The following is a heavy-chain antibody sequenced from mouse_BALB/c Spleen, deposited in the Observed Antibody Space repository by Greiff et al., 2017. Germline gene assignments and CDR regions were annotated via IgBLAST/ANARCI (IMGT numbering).Heavy chain of an antibody. V-gene: IGHV1-15*01. CDR3: NGGNNYGSSDYAMDY. CDR2: IDPETGGT. Sequence: VQLQQSGAELVRPGASVTLSCKASGYTFTDYEMHWVKQTPVHGLEWIGAIDPETGGTAYNQKFKGKATLTADKSSSTAYMELRSLTSEDSAVYYCNGGNNYGSSDYAMDYWGQGTSVTVSS. CDR1: GYTFTDYE. D-gene: IGHD1-1*01. J-gene: IGHJ4*01.